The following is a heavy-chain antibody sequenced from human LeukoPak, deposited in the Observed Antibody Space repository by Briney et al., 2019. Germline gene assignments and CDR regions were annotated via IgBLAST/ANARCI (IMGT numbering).Heavy chain of an antibody. D-gene: IGHD2-2*01. CDR1: GYTFTNYG. J-gene: IGHJ6*02. CDR2: ISAYNGNT. Sequence: ASVKVSCKASGYTFTNYGISWVRQAPGQGLEWMGWISAYNGNTNYAQKLQGRVTMTTDTSTSTAYMELRSLRSDDTAVYYCARDPSSLSYYYGMDVWGQGTTVTVSS. CDR3: ARDPSSLSYYYGMDV. V-gene: IGHV1-18*01.